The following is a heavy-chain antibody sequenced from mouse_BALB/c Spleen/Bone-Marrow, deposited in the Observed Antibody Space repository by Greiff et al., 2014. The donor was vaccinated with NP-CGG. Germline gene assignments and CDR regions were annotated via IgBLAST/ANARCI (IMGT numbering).Heavy chain of an antibody. CDR3: AREGGAMDY. V-gene: IGHV5-15*02. CDR1: GFTFSDYG. J-gene: IGHJ4*01. CDR2: ISNLAYSI. Sequence: EVQGVESGGGLVQPGGSRKLSCAASGFTFSDYGMAWVRQAPGKGPEWVAFISNLAYSIYYADTVTGRITISRENAKNTLYLEMSSLRSEDTAMYYCAREGGAMDYWGQGTSVTVSS.